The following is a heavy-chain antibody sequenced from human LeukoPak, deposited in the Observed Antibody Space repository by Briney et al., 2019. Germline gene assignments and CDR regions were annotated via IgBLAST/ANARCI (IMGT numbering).Heavy chain of an antibody. D-gene: IGHD4-17*01. Sequence: GGSLRLSCAAPGFTFSDYYISWIRQAPGKGLEWVSYISSSGSTIYYADSVKGRFTISRDNAKNSLSLQMNSLRAEDTAVYYCARVYGDYPGYYFDYWGQGTLVTVSS. J-gene: IGHJ4*02. V-gene: IGHV3-11*01. CDR3: ARVYGDYPGYYFDY. CDR1: GFTFSDYY. CDR2: ISSSGSTI.